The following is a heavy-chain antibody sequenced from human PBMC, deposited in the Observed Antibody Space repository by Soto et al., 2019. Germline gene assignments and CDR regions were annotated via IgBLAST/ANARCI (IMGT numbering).Heavy chain of an antibody. CDR2: IVVGSGNT. Sequence: PSVKVSCKASGFTFTSSAVQWVRQARGQRLEWIGWIVVGSGNTNYAQKFQERVTITRDMSTSTAYMELSSLRSEDTAVYYCAAPWSSGSSFDYWGQGTLVTVSS. CDR1: GFTFTSSA. J-gene: IGHJ4*02. D-gene: IGHD3-22*01. CDR3: AAPWSSGSSFDY. V-gene: IGHV1-58*01.